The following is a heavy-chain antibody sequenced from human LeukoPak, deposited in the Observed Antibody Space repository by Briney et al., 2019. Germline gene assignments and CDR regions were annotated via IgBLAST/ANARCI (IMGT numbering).Heavy chain of an antibody. CDR1: GGSSSSYY. Sequence: PSETLSLTCTVSGGSSSSYYWSWFRQPPGKGLEWIGYIYYSGSTNYNPSLKSRVTISVDTSKNQFSLKLSSVTAADTAVYYCARDSEVGATPFDYWGQGTLVTVSS. CDR3: ARDSEVGATPFDY. V-gene: IGHV4-59*01. CDR2: IYYSGST. J-gene: IGHJ4*02. D-gene: IGHD1-26*01.